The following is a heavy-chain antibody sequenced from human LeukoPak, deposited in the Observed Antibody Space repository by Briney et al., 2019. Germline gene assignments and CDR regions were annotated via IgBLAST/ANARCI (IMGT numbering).Heavy chain of an antibody. CDR2: ISYDGSNK. CDR1: GFTFSSYA. CDR3: ARDSLRYSYGYFTTFDY. D-gene: IGHD5-18*01. V-gene: IGHV3-30-3*01. Sequence: PGRSLRLSCAASGFTFSSYAMHWVRQAPGKGLEWVAVISYDGSNKYYADSVKGRFTISRDNSKNTLYLQMNSLRAEDTAVYYCARDSLRYSYGYFTTFDYWGQGTLVTVSS. J-gene: IGHJ4*02.